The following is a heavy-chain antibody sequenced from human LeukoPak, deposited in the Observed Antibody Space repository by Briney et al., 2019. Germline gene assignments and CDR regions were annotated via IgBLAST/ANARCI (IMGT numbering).Heavy chain of an antibody. V-gene: IGHV1-46*01. CDR1: GYTFTSYY. Sequence: ASVKVSCKASGYTFTSYYMHWVRQVPGQGLEWMGVINPSGGSTSYAQKFQGRVTMTRDMSTSTVHMELSSLRSEDTAVYYCARDRGYYDSSDYWGQGTLVTVSS. D-gene: IGHD3-22*01. CDR3: ARDRGYYDSSDY. CDR2: INPSGGST. J-gene: IGHJ4*02.